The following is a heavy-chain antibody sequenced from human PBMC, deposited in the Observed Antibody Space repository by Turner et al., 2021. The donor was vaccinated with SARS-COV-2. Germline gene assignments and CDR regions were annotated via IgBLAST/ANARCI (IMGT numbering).Heavy chain of an antibody. CDR3: ARDTRVVPLWVDS. V-gene: IGHV4-39*02. Sequence: QLPLQESGPGLVKPSETLSPTCTVSGAPVNNSDYYWAWIRQPPEQRLEWVGNIYYSGTTYYNPSRKSRVTISVDTSKNQFSLKLTSVTAADTAVYFCARDTRVVPLWVDSWGQGTLVTVSS. D-gene: IGHD2-2*01. J-gene: IGHJ4*02. CDR2: IYYSGTT. CDR1: GAPVNNSDYY.